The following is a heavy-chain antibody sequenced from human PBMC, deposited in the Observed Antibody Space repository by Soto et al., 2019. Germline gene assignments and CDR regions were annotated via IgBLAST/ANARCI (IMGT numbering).Heavy chain of an antibody. CDR1: GGSISGYY. J-gene: IGHJ4*02. V-gene: IGHV4-59*08. CDR3: ARHLGHDFGDFFFHY. CDR2: IHYSGST. Sequence: SETLSLTCSVSGGSISGYYWSWIRQPPGKGLEWIGYIHYSGSTNYNPSLKSRVTISVDTSKNQFSLKLSSVTAADTAVYYCARHLGHDFGDFFFHYWGQGTQVTVSS. D-gene: IGHD4-17*01.